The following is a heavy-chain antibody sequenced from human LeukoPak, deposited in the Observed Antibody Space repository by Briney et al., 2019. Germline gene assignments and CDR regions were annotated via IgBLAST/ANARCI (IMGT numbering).Heavy chain of an antibody. Sequence: PGGSLRLSCAASGFTFSSYWMSWVRQAPGKGLEWVANIKQDGSEKYYGDSVKGRFSISRDNAKNSLYLQMDSLRAEDTAVYYCARELTGFDYWGQGTLVTVSS. CDR3: ARELTGFDY. CDR2: IKQDGSEK. CDR1: GFTFSSYW. V-gene: IGHV3-7*01. J-gene: IGHJ4*02. D-gene: IGHD7-27*01.